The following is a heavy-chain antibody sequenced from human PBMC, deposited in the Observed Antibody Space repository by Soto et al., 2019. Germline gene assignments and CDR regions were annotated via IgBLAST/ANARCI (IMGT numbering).Heavy chain of an antibody. CDR2: INYRVTT. CDR3: ARDAPGAAPY. D-gene: IGHD6-13*01. CDR1: RGPIINGDSY. V-gene: IGHV4-31*03. Sequence: QVQLQESGPGLVKPSQTLSLTCTVSRGPIINGDSYLNWIRQHPAKGLEWMGYINYRVTTNYNPALKSRILISIDTSKNQFSLRLTSVTAADTAVYYCARDAPGAAPYWGQGTLVTVSS. J-gene: IGHJ4*02.